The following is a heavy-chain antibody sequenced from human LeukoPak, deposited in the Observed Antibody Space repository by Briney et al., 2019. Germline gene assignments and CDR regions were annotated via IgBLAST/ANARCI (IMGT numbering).Heavy chain of an antibody. V-gene: IGHV1-8*01. J-gene: IGHJ6*03. CDR2: MNPNSGNT. CDR3: ASRGGYRSYYYYYMDV. D-gene: IGHD3-22*01. Sequence: GASVKVSRKASGYTFTSYDINWVRQATGQGLEWMGWMNPNSGNTGYAQKFQGRVTMTRNTSISTAYMELSSLRSEDTAVYYCASRGGYRSYYYYYMDVWGKGTTVTVSS. CDR1: GYTFTSYD.